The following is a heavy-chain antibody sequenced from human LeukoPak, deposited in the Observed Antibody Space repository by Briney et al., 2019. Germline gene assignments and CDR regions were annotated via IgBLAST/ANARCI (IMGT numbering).Heavy chain of an antibody. Sequence: ASVKVSCKVSGYTLTELSMHWVRQAPGKGLEWIGGFDPEDGETIYAQKFQGRVTMTEDTSTDIAYMELSSLRSEDTAVYYCATSFVTIFGVGPWEHWGQGTLVTVSS. CDR2: FDPEDGET. D-gene: IGHD3-3*01. V-gene: IGHV1-24*01. CDR1: GYTLTELS. CDR3: ATSFVTIFGVGPWEH. J-gene: IGHJ1*01.